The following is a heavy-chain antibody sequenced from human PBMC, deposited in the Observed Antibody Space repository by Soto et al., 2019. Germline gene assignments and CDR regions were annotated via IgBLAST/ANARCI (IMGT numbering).Heavy chain of an antibody. J-gene: IGHJ5*02. V-gene: IGHV4-30-4*01. Sequence: QVQLQESGPGLVKPSQTLSLTCTVSGGSISSGDYYWSWIRKPPGKGLEWIGYIYYSGSTYYNPSLKSRVTISVDTSKNQFSLKLSSVTAADTAVYYCARAEADSTSWKTNWFDPWGQGTLVTVSS. CDR1: GGSISSGDYY. D-gene: IGHD2-2*01. CDR2: IYYSGST. CDR3: ARAEADSTSWKTNWFDP.